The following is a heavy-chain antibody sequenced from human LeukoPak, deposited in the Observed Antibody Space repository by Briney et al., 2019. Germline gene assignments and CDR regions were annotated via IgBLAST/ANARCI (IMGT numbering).Heavy chain of an antibody. CDR2: IWYDGSNK. CDR1: GFTLSSYG. V-gene: IGHV3-33*01. J-gene: IGHJ4*02. D-gene: IGHD2-2*01. CDR3: ARDQGSSTSGNYFDY. Sequence: GGSLRLSCAASGFTLSSYGMHWVRQAPGKGLEWVAVIWYDGSNKYYADSVKGRFTISRDNSKNTLYLQMNSLRAEDTAAYYCARDQGSSTSGNYFDYWGQGTLVTVSS.